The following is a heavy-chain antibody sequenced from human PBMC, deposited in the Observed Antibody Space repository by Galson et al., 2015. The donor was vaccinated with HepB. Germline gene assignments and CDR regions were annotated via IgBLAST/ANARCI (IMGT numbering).Heavy chain of an antibody. CDR3: ANIKRQSPYGDYANFDY. CDR1: GFTFSSYA. D-gene: IGHD4-17*01. J-gene: IGHJ4*02. V-gene: IGHV3-23*01. CDR2: ISGSGGST. Sequence: SLRLSCAASGFTFSSYAMSWVRQAPGKGLEWVSAISGSGGSTYYADSVKGRFTISRDNSKNTLYLQMNSLRAEDTAVYYCANIKRQSPYGDYANFDYWGQGTLVTVSS.